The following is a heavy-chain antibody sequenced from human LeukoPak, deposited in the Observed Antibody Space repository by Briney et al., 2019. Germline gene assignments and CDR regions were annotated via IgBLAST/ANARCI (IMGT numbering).Heavy chain of an antibody. V-gene: IGHV4-34*01. CDR1: GGPFRGYY. CDR3: ARVGYEYVWGSYRRDHYFDY. Sequence: SETLSLTCAVYGGPFRGYYWSWIRQPPGKGLEWIGQINHSGSTNYNPSLMSGVTVSVDTYKNQLSLKLSSVTDADTAVYYCARVGYEYVWGSYRRDHYFDYWAQGPLVPVS. J-gene: IGHJ4*02. D-gene: IGHD3-16*02. CDR2: INHSGST.